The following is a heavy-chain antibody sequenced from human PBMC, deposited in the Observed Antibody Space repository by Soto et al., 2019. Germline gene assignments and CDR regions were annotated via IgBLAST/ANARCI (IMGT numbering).Heavy chain of an antibody. V-gene: IGHV4-30-4*01. CDR1: GGSISSGDYY. CDR2: IYYSGST. J-gene: IGHJ4*02. Sequence: QVQLQESGPGLVKPSQTLSLTSTVSGGSISSGDYYWSWIRQPPGKGLEWIGYIYYSGSTYYNPSLKSRVTISVDTSKNQFSLKLRSVTAADTAVYYCASNSCGYTFYDYGGQGTLVTVSS. D-gene: IGHD5-18*01. CDR3: ASNSCGYTFYDY.